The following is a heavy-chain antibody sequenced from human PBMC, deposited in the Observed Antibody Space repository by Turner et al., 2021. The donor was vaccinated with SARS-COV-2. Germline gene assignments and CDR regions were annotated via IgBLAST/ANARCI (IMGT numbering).Heavy chain of an antibody. Sequence: VQLVESVGGLVKPGASLRLSCAASGFPFSSSSINWVRQAPEKGMEWVESNNSGSSYIYYEDSLKGRVTIYRDNTKRSVFLQMNSLRVEDTDVYYCARGRDYYGSGTYYNYDYWGQGTLVTVSS. CDR3: ARGRDYYGSGTYYNYDY. J-gene: IGHJ4*02. CDR1: GFPFSSSS. D-gene: IGHD3-10*01. CDR2: NNSGSSYI. V-gene: IGHV3-21*02.